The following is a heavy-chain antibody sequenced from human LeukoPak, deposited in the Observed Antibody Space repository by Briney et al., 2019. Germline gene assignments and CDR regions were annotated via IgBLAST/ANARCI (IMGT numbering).Heavy chain of an antibody. V-gene: IGHV1-69*13. J-gene: IGHJ4*02. CDR1: GGTFSSYP. D-gene: IGHD6-6*01. CDR3: ARVLGPEYSSMGY. Sequence: SVKVSCKVSGGTFSSYPISWVRQAPGQGLEWMGEITPIFGEAQNAEKFQGRVTITADEPTSTAYMELSSLRSEDTAVYYCARVLGPEYSSMGYWGQGTLVTVSS. CDR2: ITPIFGEA.